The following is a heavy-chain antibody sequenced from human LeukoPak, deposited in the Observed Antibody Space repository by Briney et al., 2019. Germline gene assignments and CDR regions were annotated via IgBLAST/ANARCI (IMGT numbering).Heavy chain of an antibody. CDR3: AKDTKVYYGSGSYAPDY. CDR2: ISYDVINK. D-gene: IGHD3-10*01. V-gene: IGHV3-30*18. CDR1: GFTFSSYV. J-gene: IGHJ4*02. Sequence: GGSLRLSCAASGFTFSSYVMHWVRQAPGKGLEWVAVISYDVINKFYAASVKGRFTISRDNSKNTLSLQMNRLRAEDSAVYYCAKDTKVYYGSGSYAPDYWGQGTLVTVSS.